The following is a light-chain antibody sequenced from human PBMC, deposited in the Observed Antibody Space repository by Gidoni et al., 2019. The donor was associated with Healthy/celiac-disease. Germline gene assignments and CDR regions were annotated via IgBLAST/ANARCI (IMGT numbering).Light chain of an antibody. J-gene: IGLJ2*01. CDR2: SNS. V-gene: IGLV1-47*02. CDR3: AAWDDSLSCPV. Sequence: QSVLTQPPSASGNPGQRVPIACSGSSSNIGSNYVYWYQQLPGTALKLLIYSNSQRPSGVSVRFSGSKSGTAASLAISGLLSEDEADYSCAAWDDSLSCPVFGGGTKLTVL. CDR1: SSNIGSNY.